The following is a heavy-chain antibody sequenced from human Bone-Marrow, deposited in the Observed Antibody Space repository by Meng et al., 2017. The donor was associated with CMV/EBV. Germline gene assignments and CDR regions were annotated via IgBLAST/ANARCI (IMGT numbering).Heavy chain of an antibody. CDR2: ISYDGSNK. V-gene: IGHV3-30-3*01. D-gene: IGHD3-3*01. Sequence: GESLKISCAASGFTFSSYAMHWVRQAPGKGLEWVAVISYDGSNKYYADSVKGRFTISRDNSKNTLYLQMNSLRAEDTAVYYCARGGGGYDFWSGYYFDYWGQGTLDPVSS. CDR3: ARGGGGYDFWSGYYFDY. CDR1: GFTFSSYA. J-gene: IGHJ4*02.